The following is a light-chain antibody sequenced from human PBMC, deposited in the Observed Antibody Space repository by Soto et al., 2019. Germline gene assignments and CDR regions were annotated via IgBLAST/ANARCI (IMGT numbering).Light chain of an antibody. CDR1: QSFRGL. CDR2: DAY. Sequence: DILLTHSQATLSFSPLERGTLXSRASQSFRGLLAWYQQKPGQAPRLLIYDAYNRATGIPPRFSGSGSGTDFTLTISSLEPEDSAVYYCQQRHMWPITFGQGTRLENK. J-gene: IGKJ5*01. V-gene: IGKV3-11*01. CDR3: QQRHMWPIT.